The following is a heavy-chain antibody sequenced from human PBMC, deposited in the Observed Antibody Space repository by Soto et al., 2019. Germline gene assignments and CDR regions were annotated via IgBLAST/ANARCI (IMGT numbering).Heavy chain of an antibody. J-gene: IGHJ4*02. CDR1: GYSFTSYW. CDR2: IYPGDSDT. D-gene: IGHD5-12*01. V-gene: IGHV5-51*01. Sequence: EVQLVQSGAEVKKPGESLKISCKGSGYSFTSYWIGWVRQMPGKGLEWMGIIYPGDSDTRYSPSFQGQVTISADKSISTAYLQWSSLKASDTAMYYCARPRKPMVATPYYFDYWGQGTLVTVSS. CDR3: ARPRKPMVATPYYFDY.